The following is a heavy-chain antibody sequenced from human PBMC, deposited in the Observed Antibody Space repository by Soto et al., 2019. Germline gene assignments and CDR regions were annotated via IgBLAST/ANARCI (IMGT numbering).Heavy chain of an antibody. CDR3: ARTPETRDWLDP. CDR1: GASVSSYY. V-gene: IGHV4-59*02. J-gene: IGHJ5*02. D-gene: IGHD1-7*01. CDR2: IYYIGAY. Sequence: LSLTCSVSGASVSSYYWSWVRQPPGKGLEWIGYIYYIGAYNYNPSLKSRVTISVDTSKNQFSLKLTSVTAADTAVYYCARTPETRDWLDPWGQGTLVTVSS.